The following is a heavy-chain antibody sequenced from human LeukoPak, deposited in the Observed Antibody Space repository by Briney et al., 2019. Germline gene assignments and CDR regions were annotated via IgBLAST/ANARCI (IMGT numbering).Heavy chain of an antibody. Sequence: SETLSLTCTVSGGSISSYYWSWIRQPPGKGLVWIGYIYYSGSTNYNPSLKSRVTISVDTSKNQFSLKLSSVTAADTAVYYCARTGSGWYGTFDYWGQGTLVTVSS. D-gene: IGHD6-19*01. CDR1: GGSISSYY. CDR2: IYYSGST. J-gene: IGHJ4*02. V-gene: IGHV4-59*01. CDR3: ARTGSGWYGTFDY.